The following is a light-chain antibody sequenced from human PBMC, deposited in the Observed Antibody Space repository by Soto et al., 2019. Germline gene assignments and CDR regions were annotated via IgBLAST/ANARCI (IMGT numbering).Light chain of an antibody. CDR1: QSISSW. CDR2: KAS. CDR3: QQYISYPLT. V-gene: IGKV1-5*03. J-gene: IGKJ4*01. Sequence: DIQMTQSPSTLSAFVGDRVTITCRASQSISSWLAWYQQKPGKDPNLLIYKASNLESGVPSRFSGSGSGTDFTLTINSLQPDDFASYYCQQYISYPLTFGGGSRVEIK.